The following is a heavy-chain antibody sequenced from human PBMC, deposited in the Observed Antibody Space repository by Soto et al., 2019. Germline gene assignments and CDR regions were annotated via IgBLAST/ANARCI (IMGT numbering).Heavy chain of an antibody. D-gene: IGHD1-20*01. CDR3: ARGNNWNPYYFDY. CDR1: GGSFSGYY. CDR2: INHSGST. V-gene: IGHV4-34*01. J-gene: IGHJ4*02. Sequence: QVQLQQWCAGLLKPSETLSLTCAVYGGSFSGYYWSWIRQPPGKGLEWIGEINHSGSTNYNPSLKSRVTISVDTSKNQFSLKLSSVTAADPAVYYCARGNNWNPYYFDYWGQGTLVTVSS.